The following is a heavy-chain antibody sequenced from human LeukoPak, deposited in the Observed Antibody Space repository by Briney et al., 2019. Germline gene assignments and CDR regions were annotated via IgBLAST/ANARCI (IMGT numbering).Heavy chain of an antibody. Sequence: QSGGSLRLSCAASGFTFDDYAMHWVRQAPGKGLEWVSGISWNSGSIGYADSVKGRFTISRDNAKNSLYLQMNSLRAEDTALYYCAKGLVRGVIRPPWFDPWGQGTLVTVSS. CDR2: ISWNSGSI. J-gene: IGHJ5*02. D-gene: IGHD3-10*01. V-gene: IGHV3-9*01. CDR3: AKGLVRGVIRPPWFDP. CDR1: GFTFDDYA.